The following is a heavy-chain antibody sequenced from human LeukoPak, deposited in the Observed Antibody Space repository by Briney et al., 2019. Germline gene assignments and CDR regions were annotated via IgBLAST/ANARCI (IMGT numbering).Heavy chain of an antibody. D-gene: IGHD5-12*01. CDR3: ARDGYSGSDAL. CDR2: IYHSGST. CDR1: GGSISTYY. J-gene: IGHJ4*02. Sequence: SETLSLTCTVSGGSISTYYWSWIRQPPGKGLEWIGYIYHSGSTKYNPSLKSRVTISVDTSQNQFSLKLSSVTATDTAVYYCARDGYSGSDALWGQGTLVTVSS. V-gene: IGHV4-59*01.